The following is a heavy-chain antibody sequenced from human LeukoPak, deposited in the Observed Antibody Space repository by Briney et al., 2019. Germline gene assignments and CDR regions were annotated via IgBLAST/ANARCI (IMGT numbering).Heavy chain of an antibody. CDR3: ARGLGYCSSTSCYFYWFDP. D-gene: IGHD2-2*03. V-gene: IGHV4-30-4*08. Sequence: PSETLSLTCTVSGGSISSGDHYWSWIRQPPGKGLEWIGYIYYSGSTYYNPSLKSRVTISVDTSKNQFSLKLSSVTAADTAVYYCARGLGYCSSTSCYFYWFDPWGQGTLVTVSS. CDR2: IYYSGST. J-gene: IGHJ5*02. CDR1: GGSISSGDHY.